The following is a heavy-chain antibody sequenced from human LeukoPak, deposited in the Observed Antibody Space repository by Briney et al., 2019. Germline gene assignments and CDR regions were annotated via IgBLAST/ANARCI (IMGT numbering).Heavy chain of an antibody. Sequence: GGSLRLSCAASGFTYSSYWMSWVRQAPGKGLEWVANIKQDGSEKYYVDSVKGRFTISRDNAKNSLYLQMNSLRAEDTAVYYCARDQGDFWSGYGRDYWGQGTLVTVSS. J-gene: IGHJ4*02. CDR3: ARDQGDFWSGYGRDY. CDR2: IKQDGSEK. D-gene: IGHD3-3*01. CDR1: GFTYSSYW. V-gene: IGHV3-7*01.